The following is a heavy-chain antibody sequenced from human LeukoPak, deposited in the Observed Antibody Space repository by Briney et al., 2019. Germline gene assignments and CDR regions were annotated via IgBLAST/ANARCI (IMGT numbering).Heavy chain of an antibody. CDR2: IYTSGST. J-gene: IGHJ6*02. D-gene: IGHD6-13*01. V-gene: IGHV4-4*07. CDR3: ARDPIAAAGTEYYYGMDV. CDR1: GGSISSYY. Sequence: PSETLSLTCTVSGGSISSYYWSWIRQPAGKGLEWIGRIYTSGSTNYNPSLKIRVTMSVDTSKNQFSLKLRSVTAADTAVYYCARDPIAAAGTEYYYGMDVWGQGTTVTVSS.